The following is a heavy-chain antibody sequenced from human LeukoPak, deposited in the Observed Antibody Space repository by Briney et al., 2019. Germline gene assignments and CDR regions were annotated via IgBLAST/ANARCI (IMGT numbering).Heavy chain of an antibody. Sequence: ASVKVSCKASGYTFTRYGISWVRQAPGQGLEWMGWISVYHGDTNYAQKFQGRVTMTADTSTNTAYMELRSLRSDDTAVYYCAKAGGWAYGDYERRFDPWGQGTLVTVSS. V-gene: IGHV1-18*01. CDR1: GYTFTRYG. CDR2: ISVYHGDT. J-gene: IGHJ5*02. D-gene: IGHD4-17*01. CDR3: AKAGGWAYGDYERRFDP.